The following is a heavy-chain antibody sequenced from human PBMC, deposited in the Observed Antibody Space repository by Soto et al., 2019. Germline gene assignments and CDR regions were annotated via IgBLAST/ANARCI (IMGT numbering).Heavy chain of an antibody. CDR2: IYFSASN. CDR1: GGSISSSNNS. D-gene: IGHD2-2*01. V-gene: IGHV4-39*01. Sequence: SETLSLTCSVPGGSISSSNNSWGWIRQPPGRGLEWIGTIYFSASNHYNPSLEGRVAISADTPNDQLSLRLSSVTAADTAVYYCGRQPGHCGSTTCFGYYSVDVCGQGTTVT. J-gene: IGHJ6*02. CDR3: GRQPGHCGSTTCFGYYSVDV.